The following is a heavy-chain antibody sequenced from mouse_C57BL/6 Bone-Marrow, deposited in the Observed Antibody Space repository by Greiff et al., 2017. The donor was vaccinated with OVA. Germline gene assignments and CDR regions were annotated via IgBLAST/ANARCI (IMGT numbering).Heavy chain of an antibody. D-gene: IGHD2-2*01. CDR2: ISNGGGST. CDR3: ARVYYGYPWFAY. CDR1: GFTFSDYY. J-gene: IGHJ3*01. Sequence: EVKVVESGGGLVQPGGSLKLSCAASGFTFSDYYMYWVRQTPEKRLEWVAYISNGGGSTYYPDTVKGRFTISRDNAKNTLYLQMSRLKSEDTAMYYCARVYYGYPWFAYWGQGTLVTVSA. V-gene: IGHV5-12*01.